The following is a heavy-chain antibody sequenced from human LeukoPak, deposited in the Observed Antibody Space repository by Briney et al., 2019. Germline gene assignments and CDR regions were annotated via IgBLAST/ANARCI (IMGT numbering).Heavy chain of an antibody. CDR2: ISSSGSTI. D-gene: IGHD2-21*02. J-gene: IGHJ4*02. V-gene: IGHV3-48*03. Sequence: GGSLRLSCAASGFTFSSYEMSWIRQAPGKGLEWVSYISSSGSTIYYADSVKGRFTISRDNAKNSLYLQMNSLRAEDTALYYCARGYSYCGGDCSSTFYFDYWGQGTLVTVSS. CDR3: ARGYSYCGGDCSSTFYFDY. CDR1: GFTFSSYE.